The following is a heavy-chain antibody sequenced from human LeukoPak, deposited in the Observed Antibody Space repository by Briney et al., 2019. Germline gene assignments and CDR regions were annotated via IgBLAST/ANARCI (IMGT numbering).Heavy chain of an antibody. CDR1: GFTFTNYD. Sequence: AAVKVSCKATGFTFTNYDINWVRQATGQGLEWMGWMNPINGNTGYAQKFQGRVTMTRDTSISTAYMGLRSLTSEDTAVYYCVRDGEGVAISVNYWFAPWGQGTLVTVSS. J-gene: IGHJ5*02. CDR3: VRDGEGVAISVNYWFAP. D-gene: IGHD3-10*01. V-gene: IGHV1-8*01. CDR2: MNPINGNT.